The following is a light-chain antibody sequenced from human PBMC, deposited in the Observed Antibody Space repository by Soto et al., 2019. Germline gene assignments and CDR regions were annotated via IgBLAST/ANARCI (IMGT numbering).Light chain of an antibody. CDR1: QSAHNN. Sequence: EIVMTQSPATLSVSPGERATLSCRASQSAHNNLAWYQQKPGQAPRLLIYLTSTRATGVPARLSGSGSGTDFTLTISSLQSEDVASYYCQQYQLWPLTFGGGTKVEIK. V-gene: IGKV3-15*01. CDR2: LTS. CDR3: QQYQLWPLT. J-gene: IGKJ4*01.